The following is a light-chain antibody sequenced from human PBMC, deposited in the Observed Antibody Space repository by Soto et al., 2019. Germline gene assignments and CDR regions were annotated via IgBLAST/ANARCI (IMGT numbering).Light chain of an antibody. J-gene: IGLJ1*01. CDR1: SSDVGGYDY. V-gene: IGLV2-14*01. Sequence: QSVLTQPASVSGSPGHAITIFCTGTSSDVGGYDYVSWYQQLPGKAPKLLIYDVNNRPSGVSHRFSGSKSGNTASLTISGLQAEDEADYYCSSYTGTSPFVFGTGTKVTVL. CDR3: SSYTGTSPFV. CDR2: DVN.